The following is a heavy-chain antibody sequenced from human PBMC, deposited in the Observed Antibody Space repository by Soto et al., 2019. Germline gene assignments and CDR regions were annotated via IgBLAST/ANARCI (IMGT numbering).Heavy chain of an antibody. V-gene: IGHV1-18*01. CDR1: GYSFTNYG. CDR2: ISAYNGNT. CDR3: ARDRGVAPTVADNTHYYYYRDG. Sequence: QDQLVQSGVEVKKPGASVKGSCKASGYSFTNYGITWVRQAPGQGFEWMGWISAYNGNTNYAQKFQGRVTMTTDAYTSTAYLELRSLRSDDTAVYYCARDRGVAPTVADNTHYYYYRDGWGKGTTVTVSS. D-gene: IGHD6-19*01. J-gene: IGHJ6*03.